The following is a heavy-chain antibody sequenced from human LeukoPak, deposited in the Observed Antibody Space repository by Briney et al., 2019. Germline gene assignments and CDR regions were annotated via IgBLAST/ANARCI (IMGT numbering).Heavy chain of an antibody. D-gene: IGHD3-3*01. Sequence: GGSLRLSCAASGFTFSSYAMIWVRQAPGKGLEWVSAISGSGGSTYYADSVKGRFTIYRDNSKNTLYLQMNSLRAEDTAVYYCAKLSSYYDFWSGYSVSYYFDYWGQGTLVTVSS. CDR3: AKLSSYYDFWSGYSVSYYFDY. CDR1: GFTFSSYA. CDR2: ISGSGGST. V-gene: IGHV3-23*01. J-gene: IGHJ4*02.